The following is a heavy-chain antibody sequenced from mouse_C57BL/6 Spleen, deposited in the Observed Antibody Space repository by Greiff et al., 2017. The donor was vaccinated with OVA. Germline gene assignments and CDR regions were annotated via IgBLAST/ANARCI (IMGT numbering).Heavy chain of an antibody. D-gene: IGHD1-1*01. CDR3: ACYYGSIYYAMDY. Sequence: EVQLQQSGPELVKPGASVKISCKASGYTFTDYYMNWVKQSHGKSLEWIGDINPNNGGTSYNQKFKGKATLTVDKSSSTAYMELRSLTSEDSAVYYCACYYGSIYYAMDYWGQGTSVTVSS. CDR2: INPNNGGT. J-gene: IGHJ4*01. CDR1: GYTFTDYY. V-gene: IGHV1-26*01.